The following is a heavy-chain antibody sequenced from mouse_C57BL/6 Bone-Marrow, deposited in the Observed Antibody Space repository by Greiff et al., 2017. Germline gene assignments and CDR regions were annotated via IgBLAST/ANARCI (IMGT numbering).Heavy chain of an antibody. D-gene: IGHD2-2*01. Sequence: VQLQQSGPELVKPGDSVKISCKASGYSFTGYFMNWVMQSHGKSLEWIGRINPYNGDTFYNQKFKGKATLTVDKSSSTAHMELRSLTSEDSAVXYCARGARLPFAYWGQGTLVTVSA. CDR2: INPYNGDT. J-gene: IGHJ3*01. CDR3: ARGARLPFAY. CDR1: GYSFTGYF. V-gene: IGHV1-20*01.